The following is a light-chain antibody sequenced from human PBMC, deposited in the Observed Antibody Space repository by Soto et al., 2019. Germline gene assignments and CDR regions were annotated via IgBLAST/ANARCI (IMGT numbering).Light chain of an antibody. CDR1: QRVSDN. J-gene: IGKJ4*01. Sequence: EIVMTQSPATLSVSPGKRATLSCMASQRVSDNLAWYQQKPGQAPRLLIYGASTRATGIPARFSGSGSGTEFTLTISSLQSEDFAVYYCQQYNNWPLPFGGGTKVDIK. CDR2: GAS. V-gene: IGKV3D-15*01. CDR3: QQYNNWPLP.